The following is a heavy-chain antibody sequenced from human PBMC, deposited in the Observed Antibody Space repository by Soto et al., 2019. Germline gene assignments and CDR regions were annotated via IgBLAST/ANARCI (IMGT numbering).Heavy chain of an antibody. Sequence: SETLSLTCTVSGDTVNNGDYFWSWIRQSPGKGLEWLGYIYFTGSTYYSPSLKSRLHISMDKSKNHFSLEMTSVTVADTAVYFCAKGSSYGLNWGQGTLVTVSS. CDR2: IYFTGST. CDR1: GDTVNNGDYF. V-gene: IGHV4-30-4*01. CDR3: AKGSSYGLN. D-gene: IGHD5-18*01. J-gene: IGHJ4*02.